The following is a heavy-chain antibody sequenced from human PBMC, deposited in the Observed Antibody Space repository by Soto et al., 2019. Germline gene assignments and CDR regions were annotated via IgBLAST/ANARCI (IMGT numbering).Heavy chain of an antibody. Sequence: PGGSLSLSCAASGFTFSSYGMHWVRQAPGKGLEWVAVIWYDGSNKYYADSVKGRFTISRDNSKNTLYLQMNSLRAEDTAVYYRARAGRFWSGYLNFDYWGQGTLVTVSS. J-gene: IGHJ4*02. CDR1: GFTFSSYG. V-gene: IGHV3-33*01. CDR2: IWYDGSNK. D-gene: IGHD3-3*01. CDR3: ARAGRFWSGYLNFDY.